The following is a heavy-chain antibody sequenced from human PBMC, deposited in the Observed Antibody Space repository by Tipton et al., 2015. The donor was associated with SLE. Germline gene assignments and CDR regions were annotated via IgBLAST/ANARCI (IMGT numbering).Heavy chain of an antibody. Sequence: TLSLTCTVSGGSISSSSYYWGWIRQPPGKGLEWIGSIYYSGNTYYNPSLKSRVTISVEASKNQFSLELSSVTAADTAVYYCASNNWSYGYYRHWGQGTLVTVSS. CDR3: ASNNWSYGYYRH. CDR1: GGSISSSSYY. V-gene: IGHV4-39*07. J-gene: IGHJ1*01. D-gene: IGHD1-20*01. CDR2: IYYSGNT.